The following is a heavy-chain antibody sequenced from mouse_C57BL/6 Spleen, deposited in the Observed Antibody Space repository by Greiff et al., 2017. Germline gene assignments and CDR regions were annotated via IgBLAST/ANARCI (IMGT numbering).Heavy chain of an antibody. CDR3: ARTTTVVDGGAMAY. Sequence: VMLVESGPGLVAPSQSLSITCTVSGFSLTSYALSWVRQPPGTGLEWLGVIWTGGGTNYNSALKSRLSISKDNSKSQVFLKMNNLQTDDTARYYCARTTTVVDGGAMAYWGQGTSVTVSS. V-gene: IGHV2-9-1*01. CDR2: IWTGGGT. D-gene: IGHD1-1*01. CDR1: GFSLTSYA. J-gene: IGHJ4*01.